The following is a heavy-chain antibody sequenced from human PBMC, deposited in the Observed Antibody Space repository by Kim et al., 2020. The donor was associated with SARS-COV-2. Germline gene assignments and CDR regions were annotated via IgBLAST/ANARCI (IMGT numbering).Heavy chain of an antibody. CDR1: GGSFSGYY. V-gene: IGHV4-34*01. Sequence: SETLSLTCAVYGGSFSGYYWSWIRQPPGKGLEWVGEINHSGSTNYNPSLKSRVTISVDTSKNQFSLKLSSVTAADTAVYYCARGGPRYRSGWYWGSTKTFDYWGQGTLVTVSS. D-gene: IGHD6-19*01. J-gene: IGHJ4*02. CDR2: INHSGST. CDR3: ARGGPRYRSGWYWGSTKTFDY.